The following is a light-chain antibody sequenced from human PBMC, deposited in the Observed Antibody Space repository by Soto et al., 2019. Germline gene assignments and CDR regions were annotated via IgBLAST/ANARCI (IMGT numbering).Light chain of an antibody. CDR2: AAS. CDR1: QGISNY. CDR3: QNYNGAPWT. V-gene: IGKV1-27*01. Sequence: DIQMTQSPSSLSASVGDRVTITCRASQGISNYLVWYQQKPGKVPKLLIYAASTLQAGVPSRFSGSGSGTAFTLTISSLQPEDGGTYYCQNYNGAPWTFGQGTKVEIK. J-gene: IGKJ1*01.